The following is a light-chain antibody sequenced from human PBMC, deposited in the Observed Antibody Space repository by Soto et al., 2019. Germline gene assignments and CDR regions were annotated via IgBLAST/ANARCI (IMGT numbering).Light chain of an antibody. CDR3: QSYDSSLSGSDV. J-gene: IGLJ1*01. Sequence: QSVLTQPPSVSGAPGQRVTISCTGSSLNIGAGYDVHWYQQLPGTAPKLLIYGNSNRPSGVPDRFSGSKSGTSASLAITGLQAEDEADYYCQSYDSSLSGSDVFGTGTKLTVL. CDR2: GNS. V-gene: IGLV1-40*01. CDR1: SLNIGAGYD.